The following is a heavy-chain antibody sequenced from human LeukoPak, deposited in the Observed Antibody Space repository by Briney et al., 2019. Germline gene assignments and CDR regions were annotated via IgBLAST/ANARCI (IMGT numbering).Heavy chain of an antibody. CDR1: GGSISSGSYY. V-gene: IGHV4-39*07. J-gene: IGHJ6*03. D-gene: IGHD6-6*01. Sequence: PSQTLSLTCTVSGGSISSGSYYWSWIRQPPGKGLEWIGEINHSGSTNYNPSLKSRVTISVDTSKNQFSLKLSSVTAADTAVYYCAREASIPIPNYYYYYMDVWGKGTTITISS. CDR3: AREASIPIPNYYYYYMDV. CDR2: INHSGST.